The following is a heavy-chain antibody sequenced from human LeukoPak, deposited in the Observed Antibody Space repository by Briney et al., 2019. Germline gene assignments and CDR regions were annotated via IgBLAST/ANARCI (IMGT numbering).Heavy chain of an antibody. D-gene: IGHD7-27*01. CDR1: GFTFDDYA. CDR3: ARDYTGGWNDY. Sequence: GGSLRLSCAASGFTFDDYAMHWVRQAPGKDLEWVSGISWNSGTIGYADSVKGRFTISRDNAKNSLYLQMNSLRAEDTAVYYCARDYTGGWNDYWGQGTLVTVSS. CDR2: ISWNSGTI. V-gene: IGHV3-9*01. J-gene: IGHJ4*02.